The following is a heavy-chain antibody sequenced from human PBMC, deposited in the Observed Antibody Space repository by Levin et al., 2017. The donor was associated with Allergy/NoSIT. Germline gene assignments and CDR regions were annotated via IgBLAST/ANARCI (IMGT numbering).Heavy chain of an antibody. D-gene: IGHD3-9*01. V-gene: IGHV3-23*01. J-gene: IGHJ3*02. Sequence: GESLKISCAASGFTFSSNAMSWVRQAPGKGLEWVSAISGSGGSTYYADSVKGRFTISRDNSKNTLYLQMNSLRAEDTAVYYCAKEEASRLADAFDIWGQGTMVTVSS. CDR2: ISGSGGST. CDR3: AKEEASRLADAFDI. CDR1: GFTFSSNA.